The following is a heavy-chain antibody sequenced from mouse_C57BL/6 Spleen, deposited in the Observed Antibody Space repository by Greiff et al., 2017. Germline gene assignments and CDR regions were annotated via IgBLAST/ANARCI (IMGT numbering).Heavy chain of an antibody. D-gene: IGHD1-1*01. CDR2: IHPNSGST. CDR1: GYTFTSYW. Sequence: QVQLQQPGAELVKPGASVKLSCKASGYTFTSYWMHWVKQRPGQGLEWIGMIHPNSGSTNYNEKFKSKATLTVDKSSSTAYMQLSSLTSEDSAVYYCARGASRYYGSSYGDFDVWGTGTTVTVSA. J-gene: IGHJ1*03. V-gene: IGHV1-64*01. CDR3: ARGASRYYGSSYGDFDV.